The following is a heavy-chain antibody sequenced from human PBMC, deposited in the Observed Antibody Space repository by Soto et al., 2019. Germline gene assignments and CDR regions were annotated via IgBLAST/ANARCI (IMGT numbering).Heavy chain of an antibody. V-gene: IGHV3-21*01. CDR2: ISSSTSYV. CDR1: GFPFSRYG. D-gene: IGHD2-2*01. J-gene: IGHJ5*01. Sequence: TGGSLRLSCAASGFPFSRYGMNWVRQAPGKGLEWVSSISSSTSYVYYADSVKGRFSVSRDNAKKILYLEMYALRTEDTAVYYCARDPSEGRVGNWFESWGQGTLVTVSS. CDR3: ARDPSEGRVGNWFES.